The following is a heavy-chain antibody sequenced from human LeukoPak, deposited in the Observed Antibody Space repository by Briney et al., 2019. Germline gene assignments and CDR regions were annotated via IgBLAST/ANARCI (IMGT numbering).Heavy chain of an antibody. Sequence: SETLSLTCAIYGGSFSGYYWSWIRQPPGKGLEWIGEINHRGSTNYNPSLKSLVTISVDTSRNSSSLELSSVTAADTAVYYCARVGYCGGDCYPFDYWGQGTLTTVSS. V-gene: IGHV4-34*01. J-gene: IGHJ4*02. CDR2: INHRGST. CDR1: GGSFSGYY. D-gene: IGHD2-21*02. CDR3: ARVGYCGGDCYPFDY.